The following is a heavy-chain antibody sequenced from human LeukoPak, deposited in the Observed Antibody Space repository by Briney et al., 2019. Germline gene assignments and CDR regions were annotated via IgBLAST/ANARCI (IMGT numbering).Heavy chain of an antibody. CDR1: GFSLNTNGVG. D-gene: IGHD4-17*01. Sequence: SGPTLVKPTQTLTLTCTVSGFSLNTNGVGVGWIRQPPGKGLEWLALIYWDDDKRYSPSLKRRLTITKDTSKNQVVLSMTNMDPVDTATYYCAHRGAFNGDRGEHAYWGPGILVTVSS. CDR2: IYWDDDK. V-gene: IGHV2-5*02. J-gene: IGHJ4*02. CDR3: AHRGAFNGDRGEHAY.